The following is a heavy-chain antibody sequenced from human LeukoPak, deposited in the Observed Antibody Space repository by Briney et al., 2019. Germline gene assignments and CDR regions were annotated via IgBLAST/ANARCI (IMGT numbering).Heavy chain of an antibody. CDR2: ISGYNGYT. V-gene: IGHV1-18*01. D-gene: IGHD4-11*01. Sequence: EASVKVSCKASGYTFTNYGVSWVRQAPGQGREWMGWISGYNGYTNYAQKFQFRVTMTTDTSTSTAYMELRSLTSDDTAVYYCARDKAVTTELTQYFHHWGQGSLVTVSS. J-gene: IGHJ1*01. CDR3: ARDKAVTTELTQYFHH. CDR1: GYTFTNYG.